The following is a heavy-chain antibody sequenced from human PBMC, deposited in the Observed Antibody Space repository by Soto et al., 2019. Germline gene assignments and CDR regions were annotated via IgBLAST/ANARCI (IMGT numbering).Heavy chain of an antibody. J-gene: IGHJ6*02. CDR3: ARGGHGDYTYYYYGMDV. CDR1: GGSTSSGGYY. V-gene: IGHV4-31*03. D-gene: IGHD4-17*01. CDR2: IYYSGSP. Sequence: PSETLSLTCTVSGGSTSSGGYYWSWIRQHPGKGLEWIGYIYYSGSPYYNPSLKSRVTISVDTSKNQFSLKLSSVTAADTAVYYCARGGHGDYTYYYYGMDVWGQGTTVTVS.